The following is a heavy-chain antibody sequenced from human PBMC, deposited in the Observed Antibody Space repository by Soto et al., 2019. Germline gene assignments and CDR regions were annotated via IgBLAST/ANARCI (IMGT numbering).Heavy chain of an antibody. CDR3: ARGPWGGYSPQ. Sequence: QVQLQESGPGLVKPSQTLSLTCTVSGGSISSGGYYWSWIRQHPGKGLEWIGYIYYSGSAYYNPSLMRRVTISVDASKIQFSVKLGSVTDADTVVCYCARGPWGGYSPQWGQGTLVTVSS. CDR1: GGSISSGGYY. V-gene: IGHV4-31*03. CDR2: IYYSGSA. D-gene: IGHD3-3*01. J-gene: IGHJ4*02.